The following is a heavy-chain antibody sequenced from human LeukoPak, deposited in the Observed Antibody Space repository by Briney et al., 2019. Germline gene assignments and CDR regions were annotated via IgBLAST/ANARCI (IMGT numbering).Heavy chain of an antibody. CDR1: GFTFSSYW. Sequence: PGGSLRLSCAASGFTFSSYWMHWVRQAPGEGLVWVSRINSDGGTNYADSVKGRFTISRDNAKNTLYLQMSSLRAEDTAVYYCGRDFWSGLDYWGQGTLVTVSS. CDR2: INSDGGT. CDR3: GRDFWSGLDY. D-gene: IGHD3-3*01. V-gene: IGHV3-74*01. J-gene: IGHJ4*02.